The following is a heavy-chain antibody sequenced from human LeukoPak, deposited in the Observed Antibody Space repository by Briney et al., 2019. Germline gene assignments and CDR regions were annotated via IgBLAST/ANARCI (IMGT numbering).Heavy chain of an antibody. Sequence: GASVKVSCKAYGYSFTMYAISWVRQAPGQGLEWVGWISAHNGRTEDAQRLQGRVTMTKDTSTTTAYMALTSLTSDDTAVYYCVRDGDSRGYLDWYLDLWGRGTLVTVCS. J-gene: IGHJ2*01. CDR1: GYSFTMYA. CDR2: ISAHNGRT. D-gene: IGHD3-22*01. V-gene: IGHV1-18*01. CDR3: VRDGDSRGYLDWYLDL.